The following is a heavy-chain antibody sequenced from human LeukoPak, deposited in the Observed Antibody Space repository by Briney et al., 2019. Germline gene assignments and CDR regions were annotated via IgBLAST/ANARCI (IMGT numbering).Heavy chain of an antibody. CDR3: ATALAYGPDY. J-gene: IGHJ4*02. CDR1: GGTFSSYA. V-gene: IGHV1-69*13. D-gene: IGHD2-8*01. CDR2: IIPIFGTA. Sequence: ASVKVSCKASGGTFSSYAISWVRQAPGQGLEWMGGIIPIFGTANYAQKFQGRVTITADESTSTAYMELSILRSEDTAVYYCATALAYGPDYWGQGTLVTVSS.